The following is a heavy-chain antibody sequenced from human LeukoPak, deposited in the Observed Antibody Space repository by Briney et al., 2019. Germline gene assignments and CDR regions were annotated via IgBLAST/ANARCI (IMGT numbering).Heavy chain of an antibody. CDR2: IKQDGSEK. Sequence: GGSLRLSCAASGFTFSSYWMSWVRQAPGKGLEWVANIKQDGSEKYYADSVKGRFTISRDNAKNSLYLQMNSLRAEDTAVYYCARDRYSSSFYYYYYMDVWGKGTTVTVSS. CDR3: ARDRYSSSFYYYYYMDV. J-gene: IGHJ6*03. D-gene: IGHD6-6*01. CDR1: GFTFSSYW. V-gene: IGHV3-7*01.